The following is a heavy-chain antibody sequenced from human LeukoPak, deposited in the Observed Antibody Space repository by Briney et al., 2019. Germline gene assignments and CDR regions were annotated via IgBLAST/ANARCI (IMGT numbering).Heavy chain of an antibody. J-gene: IGHJ4*02. V-gene: IGHV1-18*01. D-gene: IGHD5-24*01. Sequence: ASVKVSCKASGYTFTSYGISWVRQAPGQGLEWMGWISAYYGNTNYAQKLQGRVTMTTDTSTSTAYMELRSLRSDDTAVYYCARDADGYPRGPFDYWGQGTLVTVSS. CDR3: ARDADGYPRGPFDY. CDR1: GYTFTSYG. CDR2: ISAYYGNT.